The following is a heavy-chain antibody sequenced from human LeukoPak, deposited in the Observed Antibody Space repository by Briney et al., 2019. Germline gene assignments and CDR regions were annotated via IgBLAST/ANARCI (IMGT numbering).Heavy chain of an antibody. CDR1: VFSFSNYG. Sequence: GGSLRLSCAAAVFSFSNYGMSWVRQAPGKGLGWVSAITDSGRATYYADYVKGRFIISRDNSENTLYLQMHSLRDEDTAVYYCAKHLTGVKSSDYWGQGALVTVSS. CDR3: AKHLTGVKSSDY. CDR2: ITDSGRAT. D-gene: IGHD3-9*01. J-gene: IGHJ4*02. V-gene: IGHV3-23*01.